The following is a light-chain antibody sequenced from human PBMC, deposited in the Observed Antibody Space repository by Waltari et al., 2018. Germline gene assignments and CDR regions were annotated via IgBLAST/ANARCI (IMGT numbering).Light chain of an antibody. CDR3: AAWDDSLNGLYV. CDR2: SNN. V-gene: IGLV1-44*01. J-gene: IGLJ1*01. Sequence: QSVLTQPPSASGTPGQRVTISCSGRSAHIGSNTVNWYQQLPGTAPKLLIYSNNQRPSGVPDRFSGSKSGTSGSLAISGLQSDDEADYYCAAWDDSLNGLYVFGTGTKVTVL. CDR1: SAHIGSNT.